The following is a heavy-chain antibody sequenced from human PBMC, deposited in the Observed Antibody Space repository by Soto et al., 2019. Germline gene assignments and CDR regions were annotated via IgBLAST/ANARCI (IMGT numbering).Heavy chain of an antibody. J-gene: IGHJ4*02. CDR2: IVPNVGTV. D-gene: IGHD3-3*01. V-gene: IGHV1-69*06. Sequence: QMQLVQSGAEVKKPGSSVKVSCKASGGTLSSFINYPINWVRQAPGQGLVWMGGIVPNVGTVNYAQKVQVRVTITADKSTGTAYMELSSLRSEDTALYYCARRDTSGFLRYFDNWGQGTLVTVSS. CDR1: GGTLSSFINYP. CDR3: ARRDTSGFLRYFDN.